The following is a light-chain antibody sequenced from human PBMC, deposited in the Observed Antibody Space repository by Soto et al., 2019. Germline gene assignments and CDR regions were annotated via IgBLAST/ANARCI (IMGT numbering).Light chain of an antibody. V-gene: IGKV3-15*01. Sequence: EIDKTQRPATLSVAHGSSSTLSCMASQGISSNLAWYQQKPGQAPRLLIYGASTRATGVPARFSGSGSGTDFTLTISSLQPEDFATYYCQQANSFPLTFGQGTQVEIK. CDR3: QQANSFPLT. CDR2: GAS. J-gene: IGKJ5*01. CDR1: QGISSN.